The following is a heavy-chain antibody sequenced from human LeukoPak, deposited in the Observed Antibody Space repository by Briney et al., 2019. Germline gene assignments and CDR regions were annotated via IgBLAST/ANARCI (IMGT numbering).Heavy chain of an antibody. CDR1: GYNFFDYG. D-gene: IGHD1-26*01. Sequence: ASVKVSCKTSGYNFFDYGITWVRQAPGQGLEWMGLINPTGGSTGYAQKFQGRVTMTRDMSTSTDYMELSSLRSEDTAIYYCARDNSVGDNAWWFDPWGQGTLVTVSS. CDR3: ARDNSVGDNAWWFDP. V-gene: IGHV1-46*01. CDR2: INPTGGST. J-gene: IGHJ5*02.